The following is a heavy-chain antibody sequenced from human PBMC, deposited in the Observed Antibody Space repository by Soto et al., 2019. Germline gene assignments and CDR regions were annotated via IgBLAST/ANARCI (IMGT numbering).Heavy chain of an antibody. J-gene: IGHJ2*01. CDR1: GGSISSYY. Sequence: QVQLQESGPGLVKPSETLSLTCTVSGGSISSYYWSWIRQPAGKGLEWIGRIYTSGSTNYNPSLTSRVPKSVDTSKSQCSLKLSSVTAGDTAVYYCARDSTVVAAPQPNRGWYFDLWGRGTLVTVSS. CDR2: IYTSGST. V-gene: IGHV4-4*07. D-gene: IGHD2-2*01. CDR3: ARDSTVVAAPQPNRGWYFDL.